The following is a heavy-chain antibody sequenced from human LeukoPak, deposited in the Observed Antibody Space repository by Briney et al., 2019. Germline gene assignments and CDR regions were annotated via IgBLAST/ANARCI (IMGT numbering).Heavy chain of an antibody. J-gene: IGHJ6*02. CDR1: GGSFSGYY. CDR2: INHSGST. D-gene: IGHD3-10*01. CDR3: ARIAYGSGSLVLGMDV. V-gene: IGHV4-34*01. Sequence: SETLSLTCAVYGGSFSGYYWSWIRQPPGKGLEWIGEINHSGSTNYNPSLQSRVTISVDTSKNQFSLKLSSVTAADTAVYYCARIAYGSGSLVLGMDVWGQGTTVTVSS.